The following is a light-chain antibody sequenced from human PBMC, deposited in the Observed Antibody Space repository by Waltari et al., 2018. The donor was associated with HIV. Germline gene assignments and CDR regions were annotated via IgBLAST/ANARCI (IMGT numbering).Light chain of an antibody. V-gene: IGKV3-20*01. CDR1: SQINDNY. CDR3: QQYGSPPPYT. J-gene: IGKJ2*01. Sequence: EIVFTPSPGPPFLSPGERTTLPRRAVSQINDNYLAWYQQKPGQGPRLLIYGASNGATGIPGRFSGRGSGTDFTLIISRLEPEDFAVYYCQQYGSPPPYTFGQGTKVEVQ. CDR2: GAS.